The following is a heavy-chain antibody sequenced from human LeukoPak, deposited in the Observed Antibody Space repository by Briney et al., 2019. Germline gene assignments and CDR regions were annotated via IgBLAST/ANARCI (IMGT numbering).Heavy chain of an antibody. V-gene: IGHV5-51*01. CDR1: GYSFSVYW. J-gene: IGHJ4*02. D-gene: IGHD6-19*01. Sequence: GESLKISCSGSGYSFSVYWIGWVRRMPGKGLEWMGIIYPGDSDTRYSPSFQGQVTISADESISTAYLQWNSLKASDTAIYYCARRESGWTIDYSGQGTLVTVSS. CDR3: ARRESGWTIDY. CDR2: IYPGDSDT.